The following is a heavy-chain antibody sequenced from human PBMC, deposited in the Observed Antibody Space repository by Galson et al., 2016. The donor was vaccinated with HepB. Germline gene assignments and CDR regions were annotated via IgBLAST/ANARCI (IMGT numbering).Heavy chain of an antibody. J-gene: IGHJ3*01. CDR3: AKGGELIGWSPSDAFDF. Sequence: SLRLSCAASKFTFNIYAMSWVRQAPGKRLEWVSTISGGGDTTHYADSVKGRFTISRGNSNDTLFLHMNNLRADDTALYYCAKGGELIGWSPSDAFDFWGHGTMVTVSS. CDR2: ISGGGDTT. D-gene: IGHD2-15*01. CDR1: KFTFNIYA. V-gene: IGHV3-23*01.